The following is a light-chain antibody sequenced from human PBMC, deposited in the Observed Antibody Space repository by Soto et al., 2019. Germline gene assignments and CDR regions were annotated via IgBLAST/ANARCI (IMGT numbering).Light chain of an antibody. CDR2: GAS. J-gene: IGKJ1*01. CDR3: LQVINYPIT. V-gene: IGKV1-6*01. CDR1: QGIGNA. Sequence: AIQMTQSPSSLSASVGDRVTISCRASQGIGNALGWYQQKPGKPPMVLTYGASNLQSGFAPSFSVSGSGTDFTLAISILQPEDSPTYYCLQVINYPITFGQGTKVEIK.